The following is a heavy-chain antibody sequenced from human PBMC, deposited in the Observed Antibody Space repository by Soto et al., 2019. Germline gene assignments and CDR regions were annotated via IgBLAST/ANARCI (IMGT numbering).Heavy chain of an antibody. V-gene: IGHV3-21*01. D-gene: IGHD2-2*01. Sequence: CTASGFTFSSYSMNWVRQAPGKGLEWVSSISSSSSYIYYADSVKGRFTISRDNAKNSLYLQMNSLRAEDTAVYYCARLPSPSLPYWGQGTLVTVSS. CDR1: GFTFSSYS. CDR2: ISSSSSYI. J-gene: IGHJ4*02. CDR3: ARLPSPSLPY.